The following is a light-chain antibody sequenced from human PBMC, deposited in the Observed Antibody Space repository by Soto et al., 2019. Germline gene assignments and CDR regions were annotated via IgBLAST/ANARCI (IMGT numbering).Light chain of an antibody. Sequence: DIVMNQSPDSLAVSLGERATINCKSSQTVLYTSNNNNYLAWYQQKPGQPPKLLIYWASTRESGVPDRFSGSGSGTDFTLTISSLQAEDVAVYYCQQYDATPWTFGQGTEVEIK. CDR1: QTVLYTSNNNNY. CDR3: QQYDATPWT. J-gene: IGKJ1*01. CDR2: WAS. V-gene: IGKV4-1*01.